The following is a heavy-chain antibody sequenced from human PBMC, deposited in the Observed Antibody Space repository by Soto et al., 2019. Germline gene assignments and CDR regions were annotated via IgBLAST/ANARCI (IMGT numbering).Heavy chain of an antibody. V-gene: IGHV3-11*01. CDR3: ARDQAPYFYDSSGYYFDY. J-gene: IGHJ4*02. Sequence: GGSLRLSCAASGFTFSDYYMSWIRQAPGKGLEWVSYISNGGTIIYYADSVKGRFTISRDNAKNSLYLQMNSLRAEDTAVYYCARDQAPYFYDSSGYYFDYWGQGILVTV. CDR2: ISNGGTII. CDR1: GFTFSDYY. D-gene: IGHD3-22*01.